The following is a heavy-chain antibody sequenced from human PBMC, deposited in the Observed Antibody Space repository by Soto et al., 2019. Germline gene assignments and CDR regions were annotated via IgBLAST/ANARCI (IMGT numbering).Heavy chain of an antibody. D-gene: IGHD3-22*01. CDR3: AKSPPFYDSSGYYYGRPFDY. CDR1: GFTFSSCA. V-gene: IGHV3-23*01. Sequence: GGSLRLSCAASGFTFSSCAMSWVRQAPGKGLEWVSAITGSGGSTYYADSVKGRFTISRDNSKNTLYLQMNSLRAEDTAVYYCAKSPPFYDSSGYYYGRPFDYWGQGTLVTVSS. J-gene: IGHJ4*02. CDR2: ITGSGGST.